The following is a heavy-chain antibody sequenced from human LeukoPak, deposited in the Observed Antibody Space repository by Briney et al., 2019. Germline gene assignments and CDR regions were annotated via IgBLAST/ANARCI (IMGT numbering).Heavy chain of an antibody. CDR1: GGSFSGYY. CDR2: INHSGST. CDR3: ARGRIYYYGSGSYYKSPFGY. V-gene: IGHV4-34*01. Sequence: PSETLSLTCAVYGGSFSGYYWSWIRQPPGKGLEWIGEINHSGSTNYNPSLKSRVTISVDTSKNQFSLKLSSVTAADTAVYYCARGRIYYYGSGSYYKSPFGYWGQGTLVTVSS. D-gene: IGHD3-10*01. J-gene: IGHJ4*02.